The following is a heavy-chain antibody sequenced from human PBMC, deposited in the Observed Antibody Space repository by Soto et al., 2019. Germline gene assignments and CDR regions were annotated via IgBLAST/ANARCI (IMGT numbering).Heavy chain of an antibody. CDR2: ISYDGSNK. CDR3: ARDGKQLVTDYFDY. Sequence: QVQLVESGGGVVQPGRSLRLSCAASGFTFSSYAMHWVRQAPGKGLEWVAVISYDGSNKYYADSVKGRFTISRDNSKNTLYLQMNSLRAEDTALYYCARDGKQLVTDYFDYWGQGTLVTVSS. J-gene: IGHJ4*02. V-gene: IGHV3-30-3*01. D-gene: IGHD6-6*01. CDR1: GFTFSSYA.